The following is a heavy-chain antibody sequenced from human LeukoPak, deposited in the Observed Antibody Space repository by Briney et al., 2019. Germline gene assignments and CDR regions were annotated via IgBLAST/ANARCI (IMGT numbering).Heavy chain of an antibody. J-gene: IGHJ4*02. D-gene: IGHD3-10*01. CDR2: IYHSGST. V-gene: IGHV4-38-2*01. Sequence: PSETLSLTCAVSGYSISNGYYWGWIRQPPGKGLEWIGSIYHSGSTYYNPSLKSRVTISVDTSKNQFSLKLSSVTAADTAVYYCANVQVYYYGSGSYHAYYYFDYWGQGTLVTVSS. CDR3: ANVQVYYYGSGSYHAYYYFDY. CDR1: GYSISNGYY.